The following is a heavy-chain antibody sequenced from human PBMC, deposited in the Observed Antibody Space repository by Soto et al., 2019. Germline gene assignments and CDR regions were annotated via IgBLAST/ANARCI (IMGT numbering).Heavy chain of an antibody. CDR3: TRLVGGDGYNSHYYYGMDV. CDR2: IRSKANSYAT. CDR1: GFTFSGSA. V-gene: IGHV3-73*01. J-gene: IGHJ6*02. Sequence: PGGSLRLSCAASGFTFSGSAMHWVRQASGKGLEWVGRIRSKANSYATAYAASVKGRFTISRDDSKNTAYLQMNSLKTEDTAVYYCTRLVGGDGYNSHYYYGMDVWGQGTTVTVSS. D-gene: IGHD2-21*01.